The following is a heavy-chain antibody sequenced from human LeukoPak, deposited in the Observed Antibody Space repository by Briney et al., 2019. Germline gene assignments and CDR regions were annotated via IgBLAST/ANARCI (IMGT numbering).Heavy chain of an antibody. CDR1: GFTFSDYY. CDR2: ISSSGSTI. Sequence: PRGSLRLSCAASGFTFSDYYMSWIRQAPGKGLEWVSYISSSGSTIYYADSVKGRFTISRDNAKNSLYLQMNSLRAEDTAVYYCARARLAAAVPFDYWGQGTLVTVSS. J-gene: IGHJ4*02. CDR3: ARARLAAAVPFDY. V-gene: IGHV3-11*01. D-gene: IGHD6-13*01.